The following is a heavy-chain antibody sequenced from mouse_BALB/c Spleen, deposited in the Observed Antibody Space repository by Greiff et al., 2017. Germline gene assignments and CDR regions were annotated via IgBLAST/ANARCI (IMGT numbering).Heavy chain of an antibody. D-gene: IGHD1-1*01. J-gene: IGHJ3*01. CDR3: AREDYYCSFAY. Sequence: VQLQHSGPELVKPGASVKMSCKASGYTFPDYYMQWVKQSHGKSLEWIGDINPNNGDTFYNQKFKGKATLTVDKSSSTAYMQLNSLTSEDSAVYYCAREDYYCSFAYWGQGTLVTVSA. CDR2: INPNNGDT. CDR1: GYTFPDYY. V-gene: IGHV1-26*01.